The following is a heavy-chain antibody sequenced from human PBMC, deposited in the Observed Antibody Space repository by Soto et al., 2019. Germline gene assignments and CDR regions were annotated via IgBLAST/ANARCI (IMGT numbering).Heavy chain of an antibody. J-gene: IGHJ5*02. CDR1: GGTFSSYT. CDR3: ARGRYDSSEIAGWFDP. D-gene: IGHD3-22*01. CDR2: IIPILGIA. Sequence: QVQLVQSGAEVKKPGSSVKVSCKASGGTFSSYTISWVRQAPGQGLEWMGRIIPILGIANYAQKFQGRVTITADKSTSTDYMELSSLRSEDTAVYYRARGRYDSSEIAGWFDPWGQGTLVTVSS. V-gene: IGHV1-69*02.